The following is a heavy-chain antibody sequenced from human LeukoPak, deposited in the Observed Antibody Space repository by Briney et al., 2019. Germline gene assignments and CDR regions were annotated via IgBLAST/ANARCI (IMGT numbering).Heavy chain of an antibody. CDR3: ARSSGALGNAFDI. Sequence: GGSLRLSCAASGFTFSSYSMHWVRQAPGKGLEWVAVISYDGSNKYYADSVKGRFTISRDNSKNTLHLQMNSLRAEDTAVYYCARSSGALGNAFDIWGQGTMVTVSS. V-gene: IGHV3-30*03. J-gene: IGHJ3*02. CDR1: GFTFSSYS. CDR2: ISYDGSNK. D-gene: IGHD7-27*01.